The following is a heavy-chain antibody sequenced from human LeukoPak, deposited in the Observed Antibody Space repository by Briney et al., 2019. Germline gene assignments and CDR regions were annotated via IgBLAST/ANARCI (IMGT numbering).Heavy chain of an antibody. J-gene: IGHJ4*02. CDR2: ILSDGSNE. CDR3: ARDQGYTYGHSFDY. Sequence: GGSLRLSCAASGFTFSSSSMRWVRQAPGKGLEWLALILSDGSNEYYADSVKGRFTIFRDNSKNTLYLQMHSLRAEDTALYYCARDQGYTYGHSFDYWGQGTLVTVSS. V-gene: IGHV3-30-3*01. D-gene: IGHD5-18*01. CDR1: GFTFSSSS.